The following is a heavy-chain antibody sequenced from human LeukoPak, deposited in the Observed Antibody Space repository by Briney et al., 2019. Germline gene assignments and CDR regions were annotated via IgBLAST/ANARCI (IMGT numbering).Heavy chain of an antibody. Sequence: PSETLSPTCTVSGGSISSSSYYWGWIRQPPGKGLEWIGSIYYSGSTYYNPSLKSRVTISVDTSKNQFSLKLSSVTAADTAVYYCARSLWYSGYMWGQGTLVTVSS. V-gene: IGHV4-39*01. CDR2: IYYSGST. J-gene: IGHJ4*02. CDR3: ARSLWYSGYM. D-gene: IGHD1-26*01. CDR1: GGSISSSSYY.